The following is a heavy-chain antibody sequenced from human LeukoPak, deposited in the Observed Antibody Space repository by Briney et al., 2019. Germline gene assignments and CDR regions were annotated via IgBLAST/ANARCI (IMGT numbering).Heavy chain of an antibody. D-gene: IGHD2-2*02. CDR3: AKPDCSYSDCYRPAY. J-gene: IGHJ4*02. CDR1: GFTFSSYA. Sequence: SCKASGFTFSSYAMIWVRQAPGKGLEWVSAISGSDVTTYYADSVKGRFTISRDNSKNTLHLQMNSLRAEDTAVYYCAKPDCSYSDCYRPAYWGQGTLVTVSS. CDR2: ISGSDVTT. V-gene: IGHV3-23*01.